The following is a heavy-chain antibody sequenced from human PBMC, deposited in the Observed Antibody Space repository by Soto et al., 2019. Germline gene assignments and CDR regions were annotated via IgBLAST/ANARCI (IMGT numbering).Heavy chain of an antibody. Sequence: ASVKVSCKASGYTFTSYYMHWVRQAPGQGLEWMGIINPSGGSTSYAQKFQGRVTMTRDTSTSTVYMELSSLRSEDTAVYYCARGPDIVVVPAARGPFDYWGQGXLVTV. D-gene: IGHD2-2*01. CDR1: GYTFTSYY. V-gene: IGHV1-46*01. CDR2: INPSGGST. CDR3: ARGPDIVVVPAARGPFDY. J-gene: IGHJ4*02.